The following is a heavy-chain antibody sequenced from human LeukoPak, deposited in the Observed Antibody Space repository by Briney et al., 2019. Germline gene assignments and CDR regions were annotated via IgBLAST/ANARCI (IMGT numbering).Heavy chain of an antibody. V-gene: IGHV4-34*01. CDR3: AREAGATKGFDY. J-gene: IGHJ4*02. CDR1: GGSFSGYY. CDR2: INHSGST. Sequence: PSETLSLTCAVYGGSFSGYYWSWIRQPPGKGLEWIGEINHSGSTNYNPSLKSRVTISVDTSKNQFSLKLSSVTAADTAVYYCAREAGATKGFDYWGQGTLVTVSS. D-gene: IGHD1-26*01.